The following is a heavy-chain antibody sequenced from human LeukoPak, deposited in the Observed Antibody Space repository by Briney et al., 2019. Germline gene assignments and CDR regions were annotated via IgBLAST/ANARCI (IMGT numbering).Heavy chain of an antibody. V-gene: IGHV4-30-4*01. CDR1: GGSISSGDYY. Sequence: SETLSLTCTVSGGSISSGDYYWSWIRQPPGKGLEWIGYIYYSGSTYYNPSLKSRVTISVDTSKNQFSLKLSSVTAADTAVYYCARGRCYGSGSPPDYAFDIWGQGTMVTVSS. J-gene: IGHJ3*02. CDR3: ARGRCYGSGSPPDYAFDI. D-gene: IGHD3-10*01. CDR2: IYYSGST.